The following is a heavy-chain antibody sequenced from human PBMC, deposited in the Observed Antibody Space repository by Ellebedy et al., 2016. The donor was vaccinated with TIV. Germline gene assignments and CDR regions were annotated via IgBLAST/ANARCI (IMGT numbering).Heavy chain of an antibody. CDR3: SRGGGCGGGTCYYPDF. V-gene: IGHV3-21*01. D-gene: IGHD2-15*01. J-gene: IGHJ4*02. CDR1: GFTFSTYS. CDR2: LSTITNY. Sequence: PGGSLRLSCAASGFTFSTYSLNLVRQSPGKGLESVSSLSTITNYADSVRGRFTISRDNAKTSLYLQMNSLRAEGTAVYYCSRGGGCGGGTCYYPDFWGQGTLVTVSS.